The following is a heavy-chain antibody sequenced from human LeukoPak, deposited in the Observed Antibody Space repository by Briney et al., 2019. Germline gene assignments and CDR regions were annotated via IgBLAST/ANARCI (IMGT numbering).Heavy chain of an antibody. J-gene: IGHJ5*02. CDR3: TRDHCSSTSCEGYWFDP. Sequence: GRSLRLSCTASGFTFGDYAMSWVRQAPGKGLEWVGFIRSKAYGGATEYAAYMKGRFTISRDDSKSIAYLQMNSLKTEDTAVYYCTRDHCSSTSCEGYWFDPWGQGTLVTVSS. V-gene: IGHV3-49*04. D-gene: IGHD2-2*01. CDR1: GFTFGDYA. CDR2: IRSKAYGGAT.